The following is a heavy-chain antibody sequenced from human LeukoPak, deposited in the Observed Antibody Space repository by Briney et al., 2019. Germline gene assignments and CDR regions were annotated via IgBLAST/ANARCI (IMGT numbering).Heavy chain of an antibody. J-gene: IGHJ4*02. V-gene: IGHV4-34*01. D-gene: IGHD3-9*01. CDR2: INHSGST. CDR3: ARGLLYYDILTGPRAYYFDY. CDR1: GGSFSGYY. Sequence: SETLSLTCAVYGGSFSGYYWSWIRQPPGKGLEWIGEINHSGSTNYNPSLKSRVTISVDTSKNQFSLKLSSVTAADTAVYYCARGLLYYDILTGPRAYYFDYWGQGTLVTVSS.